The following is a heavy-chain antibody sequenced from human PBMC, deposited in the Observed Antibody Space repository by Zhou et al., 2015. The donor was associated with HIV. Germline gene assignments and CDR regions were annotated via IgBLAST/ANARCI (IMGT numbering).Heavy chain of an antibody. D-gene: IGHD3-22*01. CDR3: ARLVNYYDRRGEPDF. V-gene: IGHV1-69*01. CDR1: RDTFNNYP. J-gene: IGHJ4*02. CDR2: IIPSFDTK. Sequence: QSQIVQSGAEVKQPGSSVKVSCTGPRDTFNNYPISWVRQAPGQGLEWMGGIIPSFDTKNYAQKFLGRLTITADESTSTSYMELSGLRSEDTAIYFCARLVNYYDRRGEPDFWGQGTLVTVSS.